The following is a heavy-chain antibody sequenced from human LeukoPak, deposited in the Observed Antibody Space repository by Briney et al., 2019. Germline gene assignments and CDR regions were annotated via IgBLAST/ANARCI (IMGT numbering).Heavy chain of an antibody. CDR3: ARLAADSTGYYHYFDY. CDR2: IYPGNSET. D-gene: IGHD3-9*01. V-gene: IGHV5-51*01. Sequence: GESLKISCKGSGYNFTTYWIGWVRQMPGKGLEWMGIIYPGNSETRYSPSFQGQVTISADRSISTTYLQWSSLKASDTAMYYCARLAADSTGYYHYFDYWGQGTLVTVSS. J-gene: IGHJ4*02. CDR1: GYNFTTYW.